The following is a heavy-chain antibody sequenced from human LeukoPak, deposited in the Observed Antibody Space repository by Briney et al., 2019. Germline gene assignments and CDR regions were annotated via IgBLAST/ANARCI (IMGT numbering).Heavy chain of an antibody. D-gene: IGHD5-18*01. CDR3: TTDVDTANDY. Sequence: SGGSLRLSCAASGFTFSNAWMSWVRQAPGKGLEWVGRIKSITDGGTTDYAAPVKGRFTISRDDSKNTLYLQMNSLKTEDTAVYYCTTDVDTANDYWGQGTLVTVSS. J-gene: IGHJ4*02. V-gene: IGHV3-15*01. CDR1: GFTFSNAW. CDR2: IKSITDGGTT.